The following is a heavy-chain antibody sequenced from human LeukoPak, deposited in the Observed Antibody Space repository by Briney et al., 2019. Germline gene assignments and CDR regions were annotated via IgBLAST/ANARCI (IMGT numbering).Heavy chain of an antibody. CDR2: ISSSSSYI. CDR1: GFTFDDYA. J-gene: IGHJ4*02. V-gene: IGHV3-21*01. CDR3: ASGGDSSGYYGLGNY. Sequence: GGSLRLSCAASGFTFDDYAMNWVRQAPGKGLEWVSSISSSSSYIYYADSVKGRFTISRDNAKNSLYLQMNSLRAEDTAVYYCASGGDSSGYYGLGNYWGQGTLVTVSS. D-gene: IGHD3-22*01.